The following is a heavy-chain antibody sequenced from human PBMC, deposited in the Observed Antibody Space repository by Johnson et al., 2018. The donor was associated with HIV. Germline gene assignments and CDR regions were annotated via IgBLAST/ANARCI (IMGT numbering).Heavy chain of an antibody. CDR2: IKQAGSEK. CDR1: GFTFSSYW. J-gene: IGHJ3*02. V-gene: IGHV3-7*05. Sequence: VQLVESGGGLVQPGGSLRLSCAASGFTFSSYWMSWVRQAPGKGLEWVANIKQAGSEKYYVDSVKGRFTISRDNSKNTLYLQMNSLRAEDTAVYYCAKGGRGLAFDIWGQGTMVTVSS. CDR3: AKGGRGLAFDI. D-gene: IGHD2-15*01.